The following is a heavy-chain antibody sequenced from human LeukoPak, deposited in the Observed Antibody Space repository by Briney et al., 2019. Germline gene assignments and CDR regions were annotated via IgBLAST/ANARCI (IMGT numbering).Heavy chain of an antibody. J-gene: IGHJ4*02. CDR1: GFTFSSYA. CDR3: ARGLAYSSSDY. CDR2: ISGSGAIT. Sequence: GGSLRLPCAASGFTFSSYAMNWVRQAPGKGLEWVSGISGSGAITYYADSVKGRFTISRDNSKNTLYLQMNSLRAEDTAVYYCARGLAYSSSDYWGQGTLVTVSS. D-gene: IGHD6-6*01. V-gene: IGHV3-23*01.